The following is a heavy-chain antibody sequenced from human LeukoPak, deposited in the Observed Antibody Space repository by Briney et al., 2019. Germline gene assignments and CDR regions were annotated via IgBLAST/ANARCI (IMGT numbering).Heavy chain of an antibody. D-gene: IGHD1-26*01. J-gene: IGHJ5*02. V-gene: IGHV5-10-1*01. Sequence: GESLKISCKGSGYSFTSYWISWVRQMPGKGLEWMGRIDPSDSYTNYSPSFQGHVTTSADKSISTAYLQWSSLKASDTAMYYCARHPAPWVPKSNWFDPWGQGTLVTVSS. CDR3: ARHPAPWVPKSNWFDP. CDR1: GYSFTSYW. CDR2: IDPSDSYT.